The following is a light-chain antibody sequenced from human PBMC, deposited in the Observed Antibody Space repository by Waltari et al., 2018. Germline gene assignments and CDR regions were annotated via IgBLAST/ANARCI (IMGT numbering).Light chain of an antibody. CDR2: DVS. J-gene: IGLJ2*01. V-gene: IGLV2-14*03. CDR3: SSYISSSTLEL. CDR1: RSAVGAYTS. Sequence: QSALTQPASVSGSPGQSITISCTGTRSAVGAYTSVSWYQQHPGKAPKLLSFDVSNRPSGVSNRFSGAKSGNTASLTISGLQAEDEADYYCSSYISSSTLELFGGGTSLTVL.